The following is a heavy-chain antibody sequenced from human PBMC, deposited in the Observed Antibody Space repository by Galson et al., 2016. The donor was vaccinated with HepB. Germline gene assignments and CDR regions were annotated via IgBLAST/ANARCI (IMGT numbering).Heavy chain of an antibody. D-gene: IGHD1-14*01. CDR1: GFIFSDDW. V-gene: IGHV3-74*01. Sequence: SLRLSCAASGFIFSDDWMHWVRQTAGRGLVYIAHIDEDGSETSYADSVKGRFTISRDNAKNTVYLQMNRLRGDETAVYFCAKGGPERTGTLDSWGQGTQVTVSS. J-gene: IGHJ4*02. CDR2: IDEDGSET. CDR3: AKGGPERTGTLDS.